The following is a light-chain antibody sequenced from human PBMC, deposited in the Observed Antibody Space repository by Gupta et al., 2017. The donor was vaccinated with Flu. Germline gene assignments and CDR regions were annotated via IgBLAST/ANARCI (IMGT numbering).Light chain of an antibody. V-gene: IGKV1-27*01. CDR2: AAS. CDR3: HKDYSAPFT. CDR1: QGISNS. Sequence: PSSLSASKGDTVTITCRASQGISNSLSWYQQRPGKGPTLLLYAASTLQSGVPSSFSGSGSGTQFTLTISSLQPEDVATYFCHKDYSAPFTFGHGTKLDIK. J-gene: IGKJ3*01.